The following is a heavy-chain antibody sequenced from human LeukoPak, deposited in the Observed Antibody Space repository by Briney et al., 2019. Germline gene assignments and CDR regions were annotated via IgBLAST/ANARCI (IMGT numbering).Heavy chain of an antibody. D-gene: IGHD4-17*01. CDR3: AKDVDGDYGDY. CDR1: GFTFSSYS. Sequence: PGGSLRLSCAASGFTFSSYSMNWVRQAPGKGLEWVSSISSSSSYIYYADSVKGRFTISRDNSKNTLYLQMNSLRAEDTAVYYCAKDVDGDYGDYWGQGTLVTVSS. J-gene: IGHJ4*02. V-gene: IGHV3-21*04. CDR2: ISSSSSYI.